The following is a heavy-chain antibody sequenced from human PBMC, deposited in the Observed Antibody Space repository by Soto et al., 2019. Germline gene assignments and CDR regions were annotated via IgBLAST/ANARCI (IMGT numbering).Heavy chain of an antibody. Sequence: LSLTCTVSGGSISSYYWSWIRQPPGKGLEWIGYIYYSGSTNYNPSLKSRVTISVDTSKNQFSLKLSSVTAADTAVYYCASLELVAPYYYYGMDVWGQGTTVTVSS. J-gene: IGHJ6*02. D-gene: IGHD6-6*01. CDR2: IYYSGST. CDR3: ASLELVAPYYYYGMDV. V-gene: IGHV4-59*01. CDR1: GGSISSYY.